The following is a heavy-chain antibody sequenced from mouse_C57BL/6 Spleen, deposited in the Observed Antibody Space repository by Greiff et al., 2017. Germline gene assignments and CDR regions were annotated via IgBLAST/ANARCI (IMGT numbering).Heavy chain of an antibody. CDR2: IDPEDGDT. Sequence: VHVKQSGAELVRPGASVKLSCTASGFNIKDYYMHWVKQRPEQGLEWIGRIDPEDGDTEYAPKFQGKATMTADTSSNTAYLQLSSLTSEDTAVYYCTTRRYGNDGYWGQGTTLTVSS. CDR3: TTRRYGNDGY. V-gene: IGHV14-1*01. D-gene: IGHD2-10*02. J-gene: IGHJ2*01. CDR1: GFNIKDYY.